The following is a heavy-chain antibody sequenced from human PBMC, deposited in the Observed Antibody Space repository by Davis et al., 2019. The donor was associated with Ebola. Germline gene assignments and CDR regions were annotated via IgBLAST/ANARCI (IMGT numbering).Heavy chain of an antibody. CDR2: ISSSGSTI. D-gene: IGHD1-1*01. Sequence: GGSLRLSCAASGFTFSSYEMNWVRQAPGKGLEWVSYISSSGSTIYYADSVKGRFTISRDNAKNSLYLQMNSLRAEDTAVYYCARGRWNYFDYWGQGTLVTVSS. CDR3: ARGRWNYFDY. V-gene: IGHV3-48*03. J-gene: IGHJ4*02. CDR1: GFTFSSYE.